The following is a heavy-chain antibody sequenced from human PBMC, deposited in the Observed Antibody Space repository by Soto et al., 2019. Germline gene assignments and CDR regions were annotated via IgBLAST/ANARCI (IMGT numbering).Heavy chain of an antibody. CDR1: GYTFTSYD. CDR3: ARGLSAKVTIWESRDY. CDR2: MNPNSGNT. J-gene: IGHJ4*02. Sequence: ASVKVSCKASGYTFTSYDINWVRQATGQGLEWMGWMNPNSGNTGYAQKFQGRVTMPRNTSISTAYMELSSLRSEDTAVYYCARGLSAKVTIWESRDYWGQGTLVTVSS. D-gene: IGHD4-17*01. V-gene: IGHV1-8*01.